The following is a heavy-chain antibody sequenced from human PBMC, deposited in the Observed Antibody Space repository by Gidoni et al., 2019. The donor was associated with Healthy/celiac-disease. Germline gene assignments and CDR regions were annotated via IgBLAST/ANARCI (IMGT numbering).Heavy chain of an antibody. J-gene: IGHJ6*03. D-gene: IGHD2-15*01. CDR2: INPSGGST. CDR3: ARDGVGYCSGGSCYYYYYMDV. V-gene: IGHV1-46*01. Sequence: VQLVQSGAEVKKPGASVKVACKASGDTFTSHSMHWVRQAPGQGLEWMGIINPSGGSTSYAQKFQGRVTMTRDTSTSTVYMELSSLRSEDTAVYYCARDGVGYCSGGSCYYYYYMDVWGKGTTVTVSS. CDR1: GDTFTSHS.